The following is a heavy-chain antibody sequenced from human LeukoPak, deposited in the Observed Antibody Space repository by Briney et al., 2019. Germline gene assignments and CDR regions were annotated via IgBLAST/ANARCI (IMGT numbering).Heavy chain of an antibody. D-gene: IGHD6-13*01. J-gene: IGHJ4*02. CDR3: AKGHSSSWSIFDY. CDR1: GFTFNVFG. V-gene: IGHV3-23*01. Sequence: GGSLRLSCAASGFTFNVFGMSWVRQAPGKGLEWVSSISGTYTSTYYADSVKGRFTISRDNSKNTLYLQMNSLRADDTAVYHCAKGHSSSWSIFDYWGQGTLVTVSS. CDR2: ISGTYTST.